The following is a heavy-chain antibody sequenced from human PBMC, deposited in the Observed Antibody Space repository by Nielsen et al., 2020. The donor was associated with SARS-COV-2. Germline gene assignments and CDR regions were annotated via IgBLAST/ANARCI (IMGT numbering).Heavy chain of an antibody. V-gene: IGHV4-39*01. D-gene: IGHD2-21*02. CDR2: IYYSGST. J-gene: IGHJ4*02. CDR3: ARERVVTAIRNFDY. Sequence: SETLSLTCTVSGGSISSYYWGWIRRPPGKGLEWIGSIYYSGSTYYNPSLKSRVTISVDTSKNQFSLKLSSVTAADTAVYYCARERVVTAIRNFDYWGQGTLVTVSS. CDR1: GGSISSYY.